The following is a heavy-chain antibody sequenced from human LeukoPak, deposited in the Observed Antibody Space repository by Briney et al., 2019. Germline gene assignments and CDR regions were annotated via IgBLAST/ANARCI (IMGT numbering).Heavy chain of an antibody. V-gene: IGHV3-48*03. CDR1: GFTFSSHE. J-gene: IGHJ4*02. CDR3: ARLTYTTSWNDFDY. Sequence: GGSLRLSCAASGFTFSSHEMNWVRQAPGKGLEWVSYISSSGSSIYYADSVKGRFTISRDNAKNSLYLQMNSLRAEDTAVYYRARLTYTTSWNDFDYWGQGTLVTVSS. D-gene: IGHD6-13*01. CDR2: ISSSGSSI.